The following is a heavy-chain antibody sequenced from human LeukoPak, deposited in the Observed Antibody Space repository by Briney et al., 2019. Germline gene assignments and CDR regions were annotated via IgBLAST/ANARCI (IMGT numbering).Heavy chain of an antibody. CDR2: INWNGGST. D-gene: IGHD1-26*01. V-gene: IGHV3-20*04. Sequence: GGSLRLSCAASGFTFDDYGMSWVRQAPGKGLDWVSGINWNGGSTGYADSVKGRFTISRDNAKNSLYLQMNSLRAEDTALYYCARDQGGSYYGGRDYWGQGTLVTVSS. CDR3: ARDQGGSYYGGRDY. CDR1: GFTFDDYG. J-gene: IGHJ4*02.